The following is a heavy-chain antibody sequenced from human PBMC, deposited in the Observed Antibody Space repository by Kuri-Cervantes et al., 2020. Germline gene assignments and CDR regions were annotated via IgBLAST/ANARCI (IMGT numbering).Heavy chain of an antibody. Sequence: ASVKVSCKASGYTFTGYHMHWVRQAPGQGLEWMGWINPNSGGTNYAQKLQGRVTMTTDTSTSTDYMELRSLRSDDTAVYYCAREGPELWFGELLDPRWYYYGMDVWSQGTTVTVSS. V-gene: IGHV1-2*02. CDR3: AREGPELWFGELLDPRWYYYGMDV. CDR2: INPNSGGT. D-gene: IGHD3-10*01. J-gene: IGHJ6*02. CDR1: GYTFTGYH.